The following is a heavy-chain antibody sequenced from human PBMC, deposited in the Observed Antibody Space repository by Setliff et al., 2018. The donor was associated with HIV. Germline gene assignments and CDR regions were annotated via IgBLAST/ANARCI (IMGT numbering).Heavy chain of an antibody. CDR3: ARLGRAVDDGGSSLRLDF. CDR1: DDSFSNYD. Sequence: SETLSLTCVVSDDSFSNYDWTWIRQSPGKALEWIGYISSSGTTNYNPSLRSRVTISMETSNTRFSLWLRSATAADTATYFCARLGRAVDDGGSSLRLDFWGQGMLVT. D-gene: IGHD2-21*02. J-gene: IGHJ4*02. V-gene: IGHV4-4*09. CDR2: ISSSGTT.